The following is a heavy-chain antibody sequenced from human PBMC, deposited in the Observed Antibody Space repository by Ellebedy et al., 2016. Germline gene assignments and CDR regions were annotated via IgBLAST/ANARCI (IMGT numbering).Heavy chain of an antibody. CDR3: AREGITMVRGVISGRYFDL. V-gene: IGHV3-33*01. CDR1: GFTFSSYG. D-gene: IGHD3-10*01. J-gene: IGHJ2*01. Sequence: GGSLRLXXAASGFTFSSYGMHWVRQAPGKGLEWVAVIWYDGSNKYYADSVKGRFTISRDNSKNTLYLQMNSLRAEDTAVYYCAREGITMVRGVISGRYFDLWGRGTLVTVSS. CDR2: IWYDGSNK.